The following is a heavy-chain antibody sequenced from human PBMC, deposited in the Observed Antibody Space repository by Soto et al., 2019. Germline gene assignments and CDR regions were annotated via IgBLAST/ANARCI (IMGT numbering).Heavy chain of an antibody. CDR1: GGSISSGDDF. Sequence: QVQLQESGPGLVKPSQTLSLTCTVSGGSISSGDDFWTWIRQPPGKGLEWIGYIYYSGSTYYNPYLKSRLTMSVATSKNQFSLKLSSVTAADTAVYDCARDRAKWKDYYYYGMDVWGQGTTVTVSS. V-gene: IGHV4-30-4*01. J-gene: IGHJ6*02. CDR3: ARDRAKWKDYYYYGMDV. CDR2: IYYSGST. D-gene: IGHD1-20*01.